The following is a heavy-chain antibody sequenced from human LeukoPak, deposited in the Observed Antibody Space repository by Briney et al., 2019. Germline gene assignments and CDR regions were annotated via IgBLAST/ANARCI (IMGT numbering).Heavy chain of an antibody. CDR2: IIPNSGGT. J-gene: IGHJ5*02. Sequence: GASVKVSCKASGYTFTGHYIHWVRQAPGQGLEWMGRIIPNSGGTKYTQKFQGRVTMTRDTSIGTAYMELSRLRSDDTAVYYCARERTISANWFDPWGQGTLVTVSS. CDR1: GYTFTGHY. CDR3: ARERTISANWFDP. V-gene: IGHV1-2*06. D-gene: IGHD3-3*01.